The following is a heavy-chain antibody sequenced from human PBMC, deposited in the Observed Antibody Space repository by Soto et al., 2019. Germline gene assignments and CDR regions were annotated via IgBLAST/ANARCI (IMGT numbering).Heavy chain of an antibody. CDR2: ILAGKGDT. D-gene: IGHD3-10*01. J-gene: IGHJ4*02. Sequence: QVQLVQSGAEVKKPGASVKVSCKASGYTLSNYAMHWVRQAPGQRLEWVGWILAGKGDTKYSQKFQGRVTITRGTSASTVDMGVSSLRSEGMAGYYCAGKGGPTRGGGFDYWGQGTPVTVSS. V-gene: IGHV1-3*01. CDR3: AGKGGPTRGGGFDY. CDR1: GYTLSNYA.